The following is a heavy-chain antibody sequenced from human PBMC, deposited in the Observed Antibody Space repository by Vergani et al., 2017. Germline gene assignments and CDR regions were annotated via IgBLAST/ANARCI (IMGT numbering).Heavy chain of an antibody. CDR3: AKAAAAEEDWFDP. CDR2: ISYDGSNK. V-gene: IGHV3-30*04. D-gene: IGHD6-13*01. Sequence: QVQLVESGGGVVQPGRSLRLSCAASGFTFSSYAMHWVRQAPGKGLEWVAVISYDGSNKYYADSVKGRFTISRDNSKNTLYLQMNSLRAEDTAVYYCAKAAAAEEDWFDPWGQGTLVTVSS. J-gene: IGHJ5*02. CDR1: GFTFSSYA.